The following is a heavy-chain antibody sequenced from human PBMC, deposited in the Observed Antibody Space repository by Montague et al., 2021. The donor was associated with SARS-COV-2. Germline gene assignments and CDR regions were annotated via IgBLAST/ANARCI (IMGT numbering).Heavy chain of an antibody. CDR3: ARDLQRVVPGVLGVGPYYYYDNKDV. Sequence: SETLYLNCAVYGGSFSGYYWSWFRQPPGKGLEWIGEINNSGSTKYNPSLKSRVTISVDTSKNQFSLKLSSMTAADTAVYYCARDLQRVVPGVLGVGPYYYYDNKDVWGKGTTVTVS. V-gene: IGHV4-34*01. J-gene: IGHJ6*03. CDR1: GGSFSGYY. CDR2: INNSGST. D-gene: IGHD2-2*01.